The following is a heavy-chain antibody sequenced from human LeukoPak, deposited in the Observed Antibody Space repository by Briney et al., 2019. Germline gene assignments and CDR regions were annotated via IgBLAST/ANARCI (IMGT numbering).Heavy chain of an antibody. V-gene: IGHV1-69*13. CDR1: GGTFSSNA. J-gene: IGHJ6*03. D-gene: IGHD2-21*01. CDR3: ARDRGGENYYYYMDV. Sequence: ASVKVSCKASGGTFSSNAISWVRQAPGQGLEWMGGIIPIFGTANYAQKFQGRVTITADESTSTAYMELSSLRSEDTAVYYCARDRGGENYYYYMDVWGKGTTVTISS. CDR2: IIPIFGTA.